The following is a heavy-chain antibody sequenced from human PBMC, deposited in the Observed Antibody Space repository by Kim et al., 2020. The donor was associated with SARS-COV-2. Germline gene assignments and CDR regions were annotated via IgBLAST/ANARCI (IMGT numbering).Heavy chain of an antibody. CDR1: GFSFSSYG. J-gene: IGHJ2*01. D-gene: IGHD6-13*01. CDR3: AGEASSWYGWYFDL. CDR2: ISSDGSDI. Sequence: GGSLRLSCAASGFSFSSYGMHWVRQAPGKGLEWVAVISSDGSDIFYADSVKGRFTISRDNSKNTLFLQMNNLRAEDTAVYYCAGEASSWYGWYFDLWGEGTLVTVSS. V-gene: IGHV3-30*03.